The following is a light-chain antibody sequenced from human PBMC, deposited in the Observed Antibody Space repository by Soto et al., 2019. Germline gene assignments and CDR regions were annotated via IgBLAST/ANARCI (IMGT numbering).Light chain of an antibody. J-gene: IGLJ2*01. V-gene: IGLV2-8*01. CDR2: EVS. CDR1: SSDVGGYNY. Sequence: QSALTQPPSGSGSPGQSGTISCTGTSSDVGGYNYVSWYQQHPGKAPKLMIYEVSKRPSGVPDRFSGSKSGNTASLTVSGLQAEDEADYYCTSYAGSNNFVVFGGGTQLTVL. CDR3: TSYAGSNNFVV.